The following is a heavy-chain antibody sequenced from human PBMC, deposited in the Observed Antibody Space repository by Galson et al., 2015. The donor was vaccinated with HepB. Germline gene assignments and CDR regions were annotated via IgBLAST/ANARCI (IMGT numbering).Heavy chain of an antibody. CDR3: ARDPTYYYDSSGYSLGEY. CDR2: ISYDGSNK. Sequence: SLRLSCAASGFTFSSYAMHWVRQAPGKGLEWVAVISYDGSNKYYADSVKGRFTISRDNSKNTLYLQMNSLRAKDTAVYYCARDPTYYYDSSGYSLGEYWGQGTLVTVSS. D-gene: IGHD3-22*01. V-gene: IGHV3-30*04. J-gene: IGHJ4*02. CDR1: GFTFSSYA.